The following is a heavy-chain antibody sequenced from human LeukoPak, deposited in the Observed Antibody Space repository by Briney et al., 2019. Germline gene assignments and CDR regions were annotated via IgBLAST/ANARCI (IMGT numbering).Heavy chain of an antibody. D-gene: IGHD4-17*01. CDR3: ARDRYGDYAIDS. CDR1: GFSFSIYS. J-gene: IGHJ4*02. V-gene: IGHV3-48*04. Sequence: GGSLRLSCAASGFSFSIYSMNWVRQAPGKGLEWVSYISSSSSTIYYADSVKGRFTIFRDNAKNSLYLQMISLRAEDTTVYFCARDRYGDYAIDSWGQGTLVTVSS. CDR2: ISSSSSTI.